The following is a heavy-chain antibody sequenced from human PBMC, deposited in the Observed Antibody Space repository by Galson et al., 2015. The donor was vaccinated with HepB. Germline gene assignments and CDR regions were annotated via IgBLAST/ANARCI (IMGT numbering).Heavy chain of an antibody. D-gene: IGHD3-10*01. CDR3: ARDRWFGELFAFDI. V-gene: IGHV3-30*04. CDR1: GFTFSSYA. J-gene: IGHJ3*02. Sequence: SLRLSCAASGFTFSSYAMHWVRQAPGKGLEWVAVISYDGSNRYYADSVKGRFTISRDNSKNTLYLQMNSLRAEDTAVYYCARDRWFGELFAFDIWGQGTMVTVSS. CDR2: ISYDGSNR.